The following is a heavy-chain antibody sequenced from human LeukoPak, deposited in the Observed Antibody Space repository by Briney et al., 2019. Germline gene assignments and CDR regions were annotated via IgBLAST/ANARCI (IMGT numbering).Heavy chain of an antibody. Sequence: SETLSLTCAVYGGSFSGYYWSWIRQPPGKGLEWIGEINHSGSTNYNPSLKSRVTISVDTSKNQFSLKLSSVTAADTAVYYCARDVTGSSPYYFDYWCQGTLVTVSS. CDR3: ARDVTGSSPYYFDY. V-gene: IGHV4-34*01. D-gene: IGHD6-6*01. J-gene: IGHJ4*02. CDR2: INHSGST. CDR1: GGSFSGYY.